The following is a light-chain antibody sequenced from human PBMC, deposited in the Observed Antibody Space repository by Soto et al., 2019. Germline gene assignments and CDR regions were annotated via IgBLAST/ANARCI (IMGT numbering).Light chain of an antibody. CDR2: ENN. V-gene: IGLV1-51*02. J-gene: IGLJ3*02. CDR1: SSNIGNNY. CDR3: GTWDSSLSAGV. Sequence: QSVLTQPPSVSAAPGQKVTISCSGSSSNIGNNYVSWYQQLPGTAPKLLIYENNKRPSGIPDRFFGSKSGTSATLGITGLQTGDEADYYCGTWDSSLSAGVFGGGTKVTVL.